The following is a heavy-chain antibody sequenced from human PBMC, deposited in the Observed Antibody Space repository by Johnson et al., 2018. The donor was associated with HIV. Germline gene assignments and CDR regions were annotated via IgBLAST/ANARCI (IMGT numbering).Heavy chain of an antibody. Sequence: QVQLVESGGGVVQPGRSLRLSCAASGFTFSDYYMTWIRQAPGTGLEWVSYISSSGSTIYYADSVKGRFTISRDHAQNSLSLQMNSLRAEDTAVYYCARDQRRSSWYTEGEKVGNAFDMWGQGTKVTVSS. CDR3: ARDQRRSSWYTEGEKVGNAFDM. V-gene: IGHV3-11*04. CDR1: GFTFSDYY. D-gene: IGHD6-13*01. J-gene: IGHJ3*02. CDR2: ISSSGSTI.